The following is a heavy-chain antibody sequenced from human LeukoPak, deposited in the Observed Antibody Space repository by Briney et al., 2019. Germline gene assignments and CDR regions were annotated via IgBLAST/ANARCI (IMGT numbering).Heavy chain of an antibody. V-gene: IGHV1-2*02. Sequence: ASVKVSCKASGYIFIGYYIHWVRQAPGQGLEWMAWMNPKRGDTSYTQKFQGRVTMTRDTSISTAYMELSRLRFDDTAVYYCARNKEGKSLDYWGQGTLVTVSS. CDR1: GYIFIGYY. J-gene: IGHJ4*02. CDR2: MNPKRGDT. CDR3: ARNKEGKSLDY.